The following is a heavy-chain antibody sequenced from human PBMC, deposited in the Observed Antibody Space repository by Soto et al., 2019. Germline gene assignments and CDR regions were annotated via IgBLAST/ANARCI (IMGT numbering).Heavy chain of an antibody. D-gene: IGHD2-15*01. CDR2: ISGSGGST. Sequence: GESLKISCAASGFTFSSYAMSWVRQAPGKGLEWVSAISGSGGSTYYADSVKGRFTISRDNSKNTLYLQMNSLRAEDTAVYYCAKDEPPGYCSGGSCYSGNFDYWGQGTLVTVSS. J-gene: IGHJ4*02. V-gene: IGHV3-23*01. CDR3: AKDEPPGYCSGGSCYSGNFDY. CDR1: GFTFSSYA.